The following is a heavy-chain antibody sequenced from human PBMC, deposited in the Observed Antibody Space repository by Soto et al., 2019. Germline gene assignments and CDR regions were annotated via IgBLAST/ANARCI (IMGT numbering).Heavy chain of an antibody. CDR3: ARSQVGRPLDV. V-gene: IGHV1-46*01. CDR1: RYTFTNFY. J-gene: IGHJ6*02. CDR2: INPSGGST. Sequence: GGSVKVSCKASRYTFTNFYIHCLLQAPVQWLEWMGIINPSGGSTTYPQKFQGRVTMTRDTSTSTVHMELITLRSEDTAVYYCARSQVGRPLDVWGPGTTVTVSS. D-gene: IGHD1-26*01.